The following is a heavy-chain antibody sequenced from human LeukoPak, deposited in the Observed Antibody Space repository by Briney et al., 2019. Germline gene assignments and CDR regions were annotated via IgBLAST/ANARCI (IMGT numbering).Heavy chain of an antibody. D-gene: IGHD3-10*01. V-gene: IGHV3-30*03. CDR3: ARDKVGFGELPDY. CDR2: ISSDGSVT. CDR1: QFTFSSYD. J-gene: IGHJ4*02. Sequence: GGSLRLSCAASQFTFSSYDMHWVRQAPGKGLHWVAIISSDGSVTYYADSVKGRFTISRDNSKNTLYLQMNSLRAEDTAVYYCARDKVGFGELPDYWGQGTLVTVSS.